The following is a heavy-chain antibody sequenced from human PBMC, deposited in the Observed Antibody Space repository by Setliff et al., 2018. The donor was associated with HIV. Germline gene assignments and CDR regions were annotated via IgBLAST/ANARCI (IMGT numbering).Heavy chain of an antibody. CDR1: GYSISSGYY. CDR2: IYQTGVT. Sequence: PSETLSLTCAVSGYSISSGYYWGWIRQPPGKGLEWIGSIYQTGVTYYNPSLKSRVTISVDTSKNQFSLKLSSVTAADTAVFYCARLGDYGSGGWFDPWGQGTLVTVSS. V-gene: IGHV4-38-2*01. D-gene: IGHD3-10*01. J-gene: IGHJ5*02. CDR3: ARLGDYGSGGWFDP.